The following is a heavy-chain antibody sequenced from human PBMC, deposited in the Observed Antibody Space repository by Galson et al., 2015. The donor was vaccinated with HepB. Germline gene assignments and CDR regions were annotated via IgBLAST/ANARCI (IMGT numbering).Heavy chain of an antibody. V-gene: IGHV1-18*01. D-gene: IGHD2-2*01. CDR2: ISASNGNT. CDR1: GYSFTSYG. J-gene: IGHJ4*02. CDR3: ARILGYCNSISCYFRVGYIDF. Sequence: SVKVSCKASGYSFTSYGVSWVRQAPGQGLEWMGWISASNGNTNYAQKFQGRVTLTTDTSTSTAYMDLRSLRSDDTAVYYCARILGYCNSISCYFRVGYIDFWGQGTLVTVSS.